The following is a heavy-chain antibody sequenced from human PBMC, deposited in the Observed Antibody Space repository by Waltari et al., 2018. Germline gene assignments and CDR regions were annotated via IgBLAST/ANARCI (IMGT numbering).Heavy chain of an antibody. V-gene: IGHV4-34*01. CDR3: ATAPLRYFDWLIY. CDR2: INHSGST. D-gene: IGHD3-9*01. J-gene: IGHJ4*02. CDR1: GASFSGYS. Sequence: QVQLQQWGAGLLKPSETLSLTCAVYGASFSGYSWRWIRQPPGKGLEWIGEINHSGSTNYNPSLKSRVTISVDTSKNQFSLKLSSVTAADTAVYYCATAPLRYFDWLIYWGQGTLVTVSS.